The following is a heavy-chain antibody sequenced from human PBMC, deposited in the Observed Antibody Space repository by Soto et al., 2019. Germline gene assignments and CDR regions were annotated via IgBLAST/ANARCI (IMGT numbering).Heavy chain of an antibody. CDR1: GFTFSSYA. CDR2: ISGSGGST. D-gene: IGHD2-2*02. V-gene: IGHV3-23*01. J-gene: IGHJ6*03. CDR3: AKGDSIVVVPAAIDPYYYMDV. Sequence: LSLTCAASGFTFSSYAMSWVRQAPGKGLEWVSAISGSGGSTYYADSVKGRFTISRDNSKNTLYLQMNSLRAEDTAVYYCAKGDSIVVVPAAIDPYYYMDVWGKGTTVTVSS.